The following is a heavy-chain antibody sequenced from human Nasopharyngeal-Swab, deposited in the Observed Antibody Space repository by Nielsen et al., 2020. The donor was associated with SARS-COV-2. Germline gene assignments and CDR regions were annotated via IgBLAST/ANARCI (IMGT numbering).Heavy chain of an antibody. J-gene: IGHJ6*03. CDR3: ATAARSRGLIPAVMVARQYYYYMDV. V-gene: IGHV4-61*02. Sequence: SETLSLTCSVSGGSISSGSYYWNWIRQPAGKGLEWIGRIYTSGSTDYNHSLRSRVTISVDTSQNQFSLKLSSVTPADTAVYYCATAARSRGLIPAVMVARQYYYYMDVWGKGTTVTVSS. CDR2: IYTSGST. CDR1: GGSISSGSYY. D-gene: IGHD2-2*01.